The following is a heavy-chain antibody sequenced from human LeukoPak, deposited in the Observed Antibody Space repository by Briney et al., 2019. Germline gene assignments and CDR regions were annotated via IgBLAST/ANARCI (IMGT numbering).Heavy chain of an antibody. CDR3: TRHNYYEDGFDY. CDR2: IRSKANSYAT. CDR1: GFTFSSYG. V-gene: IGHV3-73*01. Sequence: GGTLRLSCAASGFTFSSYGMSWVRQASGKGLEWVGRIRSKANSYATAYAASVKGRFTISRDDSKNTAYLQMNSLKAEDTAVYYCTRHNYYEDGFDYWGQGTLVTVSS. J-gene: IGHJ4*02. D-gene: IGHD3-22*01.